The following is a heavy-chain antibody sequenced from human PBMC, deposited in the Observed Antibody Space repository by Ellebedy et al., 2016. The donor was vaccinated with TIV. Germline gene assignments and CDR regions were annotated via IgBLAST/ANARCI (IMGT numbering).Heavy chain of an antibody. V-gene: IGHV3-21*01. J-gene: IGHJ4*02. Sequence: GESLKISCEASGHTFSSYTMNWVRQTPGKGLEWIASLDPSGSSIYQPESLRGRFTISRDNAKNSLSLQMRSLRVEDTAVYYCATEFYYRSAYWGLGTLVTVSA. CDR1: GHTFSSYT. CDR2: LDPSGSSI. CDR3: ATEFYYRSAY. D-gene: IGHD3-10*01.